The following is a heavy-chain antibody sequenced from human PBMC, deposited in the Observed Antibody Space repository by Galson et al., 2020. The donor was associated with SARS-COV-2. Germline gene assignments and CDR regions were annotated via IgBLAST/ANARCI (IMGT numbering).Heavy chain of an antibody. CDR2: IYSGGST. CDR3: ARDRYADAFDI. V-gene: IGHV3-53*01. D-gene: IGHD2-2*01. CDR1: GFTVSSNY. Sequence: GESLKISCAASGFTVSSNYMSWVRQAPGKGLEWVSVIYSGGSTYYADSVKGRFTISRDNSKNTLYLQMNSLRAEDTAVYYCARDRYADAFDIWGQGTMVTVSS. J-gene: IGHJ3*02.